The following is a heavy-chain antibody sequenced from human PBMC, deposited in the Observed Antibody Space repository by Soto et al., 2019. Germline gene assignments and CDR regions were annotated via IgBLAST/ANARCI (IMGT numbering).Heavy chain of an antibody. D-gene: IGHD6-6*01. CDR1: GFTFSSYA. J-gene: IGHJ4*02. V-gene: IGHV3-23*01. CDR2: ISGSDDST. Sequence: EVQLLESGGGLVQPGESLRLSCAASGFTFSSYAMSWVRQAPGKGLEWVSVISGSDDSTYYADSVKGRFTISRDNSKNMLYLQMNSRRAEATAVYYFAKSSSSSTFDYWGQGTLVTVSS. CDR3: AKSSSSSTFDY.